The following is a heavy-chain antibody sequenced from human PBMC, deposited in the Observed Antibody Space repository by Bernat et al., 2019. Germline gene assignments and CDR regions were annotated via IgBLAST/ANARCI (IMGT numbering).Heavy chain of an antibody. J-gene: IGHJ4*02. V-gene: IGHV3-30-3*01. D-gene: IGHD6-19*01. CDR3: ARAGSRQQWLVPFDY. CDR2: ISYDVSNK. Sequence: QVQLVESGGGVVQPGRSLRLSCAASGFTFSSYAMHWVRQAPGKGLEWVAVISYDVSNKYYADSVKGRFTISRDNSKNTLYLQMNSLRAEDTAVYYCARAGSRQQWLVPFDYWGQGTLVTVSS. CDR1: GFTFSSYA.